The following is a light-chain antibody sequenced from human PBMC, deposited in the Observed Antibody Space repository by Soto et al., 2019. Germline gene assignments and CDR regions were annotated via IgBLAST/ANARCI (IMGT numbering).Light chain of an antibody. CDR3: QQYGDSRT. Sequence: EIVLTQSPGTLSLSPGERATLSCRASQSVSSTYLAWYQQKPGQAPRLLIYGASSRASGIPDRFSGSASGTAFTHTSNRLEPEDFATYYCQQYGDSRTFGQGTKLEIK. CDR1: QSVSSTY. V-gene: IGKV3-20*01. CDR2: GAS. J-gene: IGKJ2*01.